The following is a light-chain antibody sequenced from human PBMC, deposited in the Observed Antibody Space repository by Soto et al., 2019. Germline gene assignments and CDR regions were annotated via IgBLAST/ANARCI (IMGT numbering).Light chain of an antibody. CDR1: SSDVGGYNY. CDR3: CSYAGSYTL. Sequence: QSALTQPRSVSGSPGQSVAMSCTGTSSDVGGYNYVSWYQQHPGKVPKLMIYDASKRPPGVPDRFSGSKSGNTASLTISGLQAEDEADYYCCSYAGSYTLFGGGTKLTVL. J-gene: IGLJ2*01. V-gene: IGLV2-11*01. CDR2: DAS.